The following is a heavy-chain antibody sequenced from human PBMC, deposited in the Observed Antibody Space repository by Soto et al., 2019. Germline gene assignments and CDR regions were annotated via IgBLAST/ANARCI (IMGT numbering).Heavy chain of an antibody. V-gene: IGHV4-30-4*01. CDR2: IYYSGST. Sequence: PSETLSLTCTVSGVSISSGDYFWSWIRQPPGKGLEWIGYIYYSGSTYYNPSLKSRVTISVDTSKNQFSLKLSSVTAADTAVYYCARVKAGVVYWGQGTLVTVSS. CDR1: GVSISSGDYF. J-gene: IGHJ4*02. CDR3: ARVKAGVVY. D-gene: IGHD6-13*01.